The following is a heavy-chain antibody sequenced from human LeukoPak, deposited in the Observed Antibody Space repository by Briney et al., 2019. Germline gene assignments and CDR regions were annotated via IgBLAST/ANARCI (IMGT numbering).Heavy chain of an antibody. CDR3: ARETYSNILTGTDY. CDR1: GYTFTTYG. J-gene: IGHJ4*02. CDR2: ISTYDDNI. D-gene: IGHD3-9*01. Sequence: ASAKVSCKASGYTFTTYGLSWVRQAPGQGLEWLGWISTYDDNIKYAQSLQGRLTLTIDTSTSTAYMELRSLPSDDTAVYYCARETYSNILTGTDYWGPGTLVTVSS. V-gene: IGHV1-18*01.